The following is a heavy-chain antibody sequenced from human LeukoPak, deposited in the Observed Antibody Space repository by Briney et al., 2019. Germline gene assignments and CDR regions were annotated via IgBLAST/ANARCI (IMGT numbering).Heavy chain of an antibody. CDR1: GFTFSSYE. CDR3: ARGTSRGYSYGAADY. CDR2: ISSSGSTI. J-gene: IGHJ4*02. V-gene: IGHV3-48*03. Sequence: GGSLRLSCAASGFTFSSYEMNWVRQAPGKGLEWVSYISSSGSTIYYADSVKGRFTISRDNAKNTLYLQMNSLRAEDTAVYYCARGTSRGYSYGAADYWGQGTLVTVSS. D-gene: IGHD5-18*01.